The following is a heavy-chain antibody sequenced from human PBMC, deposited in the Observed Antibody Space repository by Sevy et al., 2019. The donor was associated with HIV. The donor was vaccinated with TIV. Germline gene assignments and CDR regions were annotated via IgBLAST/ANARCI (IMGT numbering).Heavy chain of an antibody. J-gene: IGHJ6*02. CDR2: INHSGST. CDR1: GGSLSGYY. CDR3: ARGGPPTTSYYYYGMDV. Sequence: SETLSLTCTVYGGSLSGYYWTWIRQPPGKGLEWIGEINHSGSTNYNPSLKSRVTISVDTSKNHFSLKLTYLTAADTAAYYCARGGPPTTSYYYYGMDVWGQGTTVTVSS. D-gene: IGHD1-7*01. V-gene: IGHV4-34*01.